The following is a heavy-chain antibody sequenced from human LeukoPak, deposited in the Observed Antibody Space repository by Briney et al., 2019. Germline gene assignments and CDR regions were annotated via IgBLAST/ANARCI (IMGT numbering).Heavy chain of an antibody. J-gene: IGHJ4*02. V-gene: IGHV3-23*01. Sequence: GGSLRLSCAASGFTFSSYGMSWVRQAPGKGLEWVSAISGSGGITYYAASVKGRFTISRDNSKDTLYLQMNSLRAEDTAVYYCARGEGYYDILTGYPSHYWGQGTLVTVSS. CDR1: GFTFSSYG. D-gene: IGHD3-9*01. CDR2: ISGSGGIT. CDR3: ARGEGYYDILTGYPSHY.